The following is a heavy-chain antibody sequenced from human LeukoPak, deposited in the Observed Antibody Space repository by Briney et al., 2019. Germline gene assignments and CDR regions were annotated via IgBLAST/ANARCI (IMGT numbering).Heavy chain of an antibody. V-gene: IGHV3-23*01. CDR3: AKGSTSNGYYGMDV. J-gene: IGHJ6*02. CDR2: ISGSGGST. CDR1: GYTFISYA. D-gene: IGHD2-2*01. Sequence: GGSLRLSCAASGYTFISYAMSRVRQAPGKGLEWVSAISGSGGSTYYADSVKGRFTISRDNSKNTLYLQMNSLRAEDTAVYYCAKGSTSNGYYGMDVWGQGTTVTVSS.